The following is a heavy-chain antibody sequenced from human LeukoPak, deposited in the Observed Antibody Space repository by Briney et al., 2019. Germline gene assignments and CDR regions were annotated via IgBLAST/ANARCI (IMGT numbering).Heavy chain of an antibody. CDR2: ISSSSYI. CDR3: ARDYYDSSGWLLGWEEETQKDHAENDY. Sequence: GGSLRLSCAASGFTFSIYSMNWVRQAPGKGLEWVSSISSSSYIYYADSVKGRFTISRDNAKNSLYLQMNSLRAEDTAVYYCARDYYDSSGWLLGWEEETQKDHAENDYWGQGTLVTVSS. D-gene: IGHD3-22*01. V-gene: IGHV3-21*01. CDR1: GFTFSIYS. J-gene: IGHJ4*02.